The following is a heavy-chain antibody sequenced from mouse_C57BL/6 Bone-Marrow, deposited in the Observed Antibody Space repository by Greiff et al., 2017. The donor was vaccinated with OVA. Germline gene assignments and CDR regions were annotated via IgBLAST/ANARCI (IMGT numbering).Heavy chain of an antibody. CDR3: TKAAQATAWFAY. D-gene: IGHD3-2*02. CDR1: GYTFTDYE. J-gene: IGHJ3*01. V-gene: IGHV1-15*01. Sequence: VQLQQSGAELVRPGASVTLSCKASGYTFTDYEMHWVKQTPVHGLEWIGAIDPETGGTAYNQKFKGKAILTADKSSSTAYMELRSLTSEDSAVDYCTKAAQATAWFAYWGQGTLVTVSA. CDR2: IDPETGGT.